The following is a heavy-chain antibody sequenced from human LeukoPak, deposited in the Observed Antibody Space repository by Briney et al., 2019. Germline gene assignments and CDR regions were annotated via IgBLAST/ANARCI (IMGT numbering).Heavy chain of an antibody. CDR1: DYSISRSGYY. J-gene: IGHJ6*03. V-gene: IGHV4-39*07. CDR3: ARTTEGYCRGRSCYSYYYYMDV. Sequence: PSETLSLTCTVSDYSISRSGYYWGWIRQPPGEGLEWIGNIYYSGSTYYNPSLKSRVIVSSDMSKNQFSLKLSSVTAADTAVYYCARTTEGYCRGRSCYSYYYYMDVWGKGTTVTVSS. D-gene: IGHD2-15*01. CDR2: IYYSGST.